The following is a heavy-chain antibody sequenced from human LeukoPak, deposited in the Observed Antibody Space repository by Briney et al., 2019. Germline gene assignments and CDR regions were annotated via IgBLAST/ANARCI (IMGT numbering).Heavy chain of an antibody. CDR3: ASGTGYYIHFDY. Sequence: GGSLRLSCAVSGLTFSSYWMSWVRQAPGKGLEWVANIKQDGTEKYYVDSVKGRFTISRDNAKNSLYLQMNSLRADDTAVYDCASGTGYYIHFDYWGQGTLVTVSS. J-gene: IGHJ4*02. D-gene: IGHD3-22*01. CDR2: IKQDGTEK. CDR1: GLTFSSYW. V-gene: IGHV3-7*03.